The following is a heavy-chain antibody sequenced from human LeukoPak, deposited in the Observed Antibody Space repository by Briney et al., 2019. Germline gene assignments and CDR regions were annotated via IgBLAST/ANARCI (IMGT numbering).Heavy chain of an antibody. CDR3: ARDEGDGSYFDN. CDR2: NYYSGIT. D-gene: IGHD2-15*01. V-gene: IGHV4-59*01. J-gene: IGHJ4*02. CDR1: GGSISSYY. Sequence: PSETLSLTCTVSGGSISSYYWSWIRQPPGKGLEWIGYNYYSGITNYNPSLKSRVTISVDTSKNQFSLKLSSVTAADTAVYYCARDEGDGSYFDNWGQGTLVTVSS.